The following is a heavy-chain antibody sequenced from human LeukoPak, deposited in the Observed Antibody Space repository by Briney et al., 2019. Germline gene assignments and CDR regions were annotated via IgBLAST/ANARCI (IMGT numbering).Heavy chain of an antibody. V-gene: IGHV4-34*01. J-gene: IGHJ3*02. CDR2: INHRGTT. Sequence: SETLSLTCAVYGDSFSGYYWSWIRQPPGKGLEWIAEINHRGTTHYNPSLKSRVNISADTSKNQFSLKLNSVTAADTAVYYCVRAIYDSSGFYQDYAFDIWGQGTMVTVSS. CDR1: GDSFSGYY. CDR3: VRAIYDSSGFYQDYAFDI. D-gene: IGHD3-22*01.